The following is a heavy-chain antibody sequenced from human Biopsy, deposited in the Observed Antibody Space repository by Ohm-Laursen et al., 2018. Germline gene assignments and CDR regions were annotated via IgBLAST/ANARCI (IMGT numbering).Heavy chain of an antibody. V-gene: IGHV4-4*07. CDR3: ARAPGKAVAGRFLDL. D-gene: IGHD6-19*01. J-gene: IGHJ2*01. CDR1: GGSTNDYF. CDR2: IYSSGGS. Sequence: TLSLTCSVSGGSTNDYFWSWIRQPPGETLEWIGRIYSSGGSSYNPSLKSRISMSMDTSNNQFSLTLTSVTAADTAVYYCARAPGKAVAGRFLDLWGRGTLVTVSS.